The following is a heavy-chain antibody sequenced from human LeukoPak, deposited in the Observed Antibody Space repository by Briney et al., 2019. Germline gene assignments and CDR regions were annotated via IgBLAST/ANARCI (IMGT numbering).Heavy chain of an antibody. CDR2: INHNGRP. D-gene: IGHD3-10*01. CDR3: ARVRAEVRGVINDLDY. Sequence: KASETLSLTCAVSGGSLSGYFWGWIRQPPGKGLEWIGEINHNGRPNYNPSLKSRVTISVDTSKNLLSLKLSSVTAADTAVYYCARVRAEVRGVINDLDYWGQGTLVTVSS. CDR1: GGSLSGYF. J-gene: IGHJ4*02. V-gene: IGHV4-34*01.